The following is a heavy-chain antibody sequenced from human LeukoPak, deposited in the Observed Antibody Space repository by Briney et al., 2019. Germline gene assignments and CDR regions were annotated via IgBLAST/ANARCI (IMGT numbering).Heavy chain of an antibody. J-gene: IGHJ4*02. V-gene: IGHV3-30-3*01. CDR1: GFTFSSYA. CDR3: AREPPTNEITMGYYFDY. D-gene: IGHD3-10*01. Sequence: PGGSLRLYCAASGFTFSSYAMQWVSQAPGKGMEWVAVISYDGSNKYYADSVKCRFTISRDNSKNTLYLQMNSLRAEDTAVYYCAREPPTNEITMGYYFDYWGQGTLVTVSS. CDR2: ISYDGSNK.